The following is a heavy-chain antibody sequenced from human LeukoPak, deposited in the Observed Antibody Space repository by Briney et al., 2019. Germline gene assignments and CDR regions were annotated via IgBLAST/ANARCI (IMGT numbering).Heavy chain of an antibody. CDR1: GGSFSGYY. Sequence: SETLSLTCAVYGGSFSGYYWNWIRLPPGKGLEWIGEINYSGSTKYNPSLKTRATMSVDMSKNQFSLKLNSVTAADTAVYYCARHLVIDNGYIRYWGQGTLVTVSS. CDR3: ARHLVIDNGYIRY. CDR2: INYSGST. D-gene: IGHD5-24*01. V-gene: IGHV4-34*01. J-gene: IGHJ4*02.